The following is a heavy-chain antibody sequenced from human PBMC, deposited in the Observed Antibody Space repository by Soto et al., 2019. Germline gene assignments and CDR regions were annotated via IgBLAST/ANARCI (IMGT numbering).Heavy chain of an antibody. J-gene: IGHJ6*03. CDR2: ISCNSGSI. V-gene: IGHV3-9*01. Sequence: GGSLRLSCAASGFTFDDYAMHWVRQAPGKGLEWVSGISCNSGSIYYADSVKGRFTISRDNSKNTLYLQMNSLRAEDTAVYYCAKDYCSGGSCYPYYYYYYMDVWGKGTTVTVSS. CDR3: AKDYCSGGSCYPYYYYYYMDV. CDR1: GFTFDDYA. D-gene: IGHD2-15*01.